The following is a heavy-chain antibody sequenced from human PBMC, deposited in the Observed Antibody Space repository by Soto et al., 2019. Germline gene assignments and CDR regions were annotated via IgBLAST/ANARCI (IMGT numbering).Heavy chain of an antibody. D-gene: IGHD5-12*01. V-gene: IGHV3-21*01. CDR2: ISTGSSYI. Sequence: GGSLRLSCAASGFTLSTHNMNWVRQAPGRGLEWVSSISTGSSYIYYADSVKGRFTISRDNAQNSLYLQMNSLTVEDTAVYYCARDRDGYNSNWFDPWGRGTLLTVSS. CDR1: GFTLSTHN. J-gene: IGHJ5*02. CDR3: ARDRDGYNSNWFDP.